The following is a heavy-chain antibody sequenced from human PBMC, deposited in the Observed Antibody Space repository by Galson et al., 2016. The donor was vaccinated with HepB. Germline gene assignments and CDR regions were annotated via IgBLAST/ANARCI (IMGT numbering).Heavy chain of an antibody. CDR1: GFTFRSCA. D-gene: IGHD4-17*01. V-gene: IGHV3-23*01. J-gene: IGHJ4*02. CDR2: CSGSGVDT. Sequence: SLRLSCAASGFTFRSCAMSWVRQAPGKGLEWVSGCSGSGVDTLYADSVKGRFTISRDNSKNTLYLQMNSLRVEDTAVYYWAKDRYTVTTLFDFWGQGTLVTVSS. CDR3: AKDRYTVTTLFDF.